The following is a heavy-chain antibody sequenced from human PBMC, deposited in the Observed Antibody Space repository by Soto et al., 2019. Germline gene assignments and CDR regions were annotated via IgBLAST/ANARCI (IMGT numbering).Heavy chain of an antibody. Sequence: GGSLRLSCAASGFTFSSYGMHWVRQAPGKGLEWVANINEDGSTRYYVDSVKGRFTISRDNAKNSLYLQMNSLRAEDTAVYYCARDRSYYYDSSGYYPDYWGQGTLVTVSS. D-gene: IGHD3-22*01. J-gene: IGHJ4*02. CDR2: INEDGSTR. CDR3: ARDRSYYYDSSGYYPDY. V-gene: IGHV3-7*01. CDR1: GFTFSSYG.